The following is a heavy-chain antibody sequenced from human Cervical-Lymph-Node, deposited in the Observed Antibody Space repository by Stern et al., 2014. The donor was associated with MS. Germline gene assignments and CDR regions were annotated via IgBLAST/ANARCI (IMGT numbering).Heavy chain of an antibody. CDR3: ARGASPWEPLDY. D-gene: IGHD1-26*01. CDR1: GSTFTSYA. J-gene: IGHJ4*02. CDR2: INTGNGNT. Sequence: VQLVQSGAEVKKPGASVKVSCKASGSTFTSYAMHWVRQAPGQRLEWMGWINTGNGNTKYSQKFQGRVFITRDTSTSTAYMELSSLTSEDTAVYYCARGASPWEPLDYWGQGTLVTVSS. V-gene: IGHV1-3*04.